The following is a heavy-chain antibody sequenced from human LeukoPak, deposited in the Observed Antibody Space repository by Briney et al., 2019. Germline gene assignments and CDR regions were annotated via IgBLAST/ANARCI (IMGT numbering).Heavy chain of an antibody. J-gene: IGHJ4*02. V-gene: IGHV1-2*02. CDR3: ARRQWQTADFDY. Sequence: ASVKVSCKASGYTFTGYYIHGVRQAPGQGREWMGWISPNSGDTNYAQKFQGRVTMTRDTSISTAYMELSRLRSDDTAMYYYARRQWQTADFDYWGQGTLVTVSS. CDR2: ISPNSGDT. D-gene: IGHD6-19*01. CDR1: GYTFTGYY.